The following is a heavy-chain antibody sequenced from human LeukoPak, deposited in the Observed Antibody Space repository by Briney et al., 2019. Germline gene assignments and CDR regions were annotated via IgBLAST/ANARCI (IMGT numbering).Heavy chain of an antibody. J-gene: IGHJ4*02. CDR2: ISGDGGST. CDR1: GFTFDDYA. Sequence: GGSLRLSCAASGFTFDDYAMHWVRQAPGKGLEWVSLISGDGGSTYYADSVKGRFTVSRDNAKNSLYLQMNNLRAEDTAVYYCACTPPTDYWGQGTLVSVSS. V-gene: IGHV3-43*02. CDR3: ACTPPTDY.